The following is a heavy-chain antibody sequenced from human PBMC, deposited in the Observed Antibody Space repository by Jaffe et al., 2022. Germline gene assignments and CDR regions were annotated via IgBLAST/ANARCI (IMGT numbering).Heavy chain of an antibody. CDR3: ARKRDAFDI. Sequence: QVQLQESGPGLVKPSETLSLTCAVSGYSISSGYYWGWIRQPPGKGLEWIGSIYHSGSTYYNPSLKSRVTISVDTSKNQFSLKLSSVTAADTAVYYCARKRDAFDIWGQGTMVTVSS. J-gene: IGHJ3*02. CDR1: GYSISSGYY. V-gene: IGHV4-38-2*01. CDR2: IYHSGST.